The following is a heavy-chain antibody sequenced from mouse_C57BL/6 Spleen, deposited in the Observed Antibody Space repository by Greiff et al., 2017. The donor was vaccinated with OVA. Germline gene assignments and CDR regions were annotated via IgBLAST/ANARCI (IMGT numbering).Heavy chain of an antibody. V-gene: IGHV1-15*01. CDR2: IDPETGGT. J-gene: IGHJ3*01. CDR3: TRWRGYDCFAY. CDR1: GYTFTDYE. Sequence: QVQLQQSGAELVRPGASVTLSCKASGYTFTDYEMHWVKQTPVHGLEWIGAIDPETGGTAYNQKFKGKAILTADKSSSTAYMELRSLTSEDSAVYYCTRWRGYDCFAYWGQGTLVTVSA. D-gene: IGHD2-2*01.